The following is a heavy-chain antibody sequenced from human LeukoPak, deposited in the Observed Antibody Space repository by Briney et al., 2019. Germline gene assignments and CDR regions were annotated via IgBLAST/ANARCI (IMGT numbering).Heavy chain of an antibody. D-gene: IGHD6-19*01. V-gene: IGHV4-34*01. CDR3: ARAEAVAGDFDY. J-gene: IGHJ4*02. CDR1: GGSFSGYY. Sequence: PSETLSLTCAVYGGSFSGYYWSWIRQPPGKGLEWIGEINHSGSTNYNPSLKSRVTISVDTSKNQFPLKLSSVTAADTAVYYCARAEAVAGDFDYWGQGTLVTVSS. CDR2: INHSGST.